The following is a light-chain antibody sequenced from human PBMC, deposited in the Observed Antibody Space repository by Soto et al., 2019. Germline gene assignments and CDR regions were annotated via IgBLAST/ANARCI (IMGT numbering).Light chain of an antibody. V-gene: IGKV3-11*01. CDR2: DAS. Sequence: EIVLTQSPVTLSLSPGERATLSCRASQSVSSYLAWYQQKPGQAPRLLIYDASNRATGIPARFSGSGYGTDFTLTISSLEPDDFAVYYCQQRSKWPSTFGGGTKVELK. CDR3: QQRSKWPST. J-gene: IGKJ4*01. CDR1: QSVSSY.